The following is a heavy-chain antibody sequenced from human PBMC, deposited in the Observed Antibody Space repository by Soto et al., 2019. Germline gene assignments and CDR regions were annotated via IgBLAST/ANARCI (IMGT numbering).Heavy chain of an antibody. D-gene: IGHD3-3*01. CDR1: GYTFTSYG. Sequence: RASVKVSCKASGYTFTSYGISWVRQAPGQGLEWMGWISAYNGNTNYAQKLQGRVTMTTDTSTSTAYMELRSLRSDDTAVYYCAGVKLYDLWSGTQNYYYYGMDVWAQGTTVTVSS. CDR2: ISAYNGNT. V-gene: IGHV1-18*04. J-gene: IGHJ6*02. CDR3: AGVKLYDLWSGTQNYYYYGMDV.